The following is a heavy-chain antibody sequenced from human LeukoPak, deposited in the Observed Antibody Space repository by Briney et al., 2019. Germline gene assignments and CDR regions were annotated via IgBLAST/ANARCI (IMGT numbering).Heavy chain of an antibody. CDR1: GFTFSSYS. V-gene: IGHV3-48*02. CDR2: ISISGSTI. J-gene: IGHJ3*02. CDR3: AGDRATVTTSDAFDI. Sequence: PGGSLRLSCAPSGFTFSSYSMNWVRQAPGWGLGWVSYISISGSTIYYADSVEGRFPISRENAKNQLYLQMKSVRDEDKAVCYCAGDRATVTTSDAFDIWGHGTMVTVSS. D-gene: IGHD4-17*01.